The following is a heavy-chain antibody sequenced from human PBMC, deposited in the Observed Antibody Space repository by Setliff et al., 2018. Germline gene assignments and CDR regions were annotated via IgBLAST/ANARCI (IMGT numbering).Heavy chain of an antibody. Sequence: LGESLKISCTGSGYSFITYWIGWVRQMPGKGLEWMGIIYPGDSDTRYSPSFGGQVTISADRSTGTAYLQWSRLKASDTAIYYCARHMTWYNWNDFRDYYYLDVWGKGTAVTVSS. V-gene: IGHV5-51*01. CDR2: IYPGDSDT. D-gene: IGHD1-1*01. J-gene: IGHJ6*03. CDR1: GYSFITYW. CDR3: ARHMTWYNWNDFRDYYYLDV.